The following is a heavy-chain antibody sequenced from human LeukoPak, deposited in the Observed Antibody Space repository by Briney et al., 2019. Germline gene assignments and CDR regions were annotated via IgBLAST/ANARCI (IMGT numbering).Heavy chain of an antibody. CDR1: GGSISSYY. D-gene: IGHD1-1*01. Sequence: SETLSLTCTVSGGSISSYYWSWIRQPPGKGLEWIGYIFHSGSTNYNPSLKSRVTISVDTSKNQFSLRMSSMAAADTAAYYCARATSPFYTDFDYWGRGTLVTVSS. CDR2: IFHSGST. V-gene: IGHV4-59*01. J-gene: IGHJ4*02. CDR3: ARATSPFYTDFDY.